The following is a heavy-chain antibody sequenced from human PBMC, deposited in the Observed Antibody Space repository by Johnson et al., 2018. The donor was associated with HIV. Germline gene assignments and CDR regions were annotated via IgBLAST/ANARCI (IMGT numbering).Heavy chain of an antibody. CDR1: GFTFSSYA. CDR3: TTGELWNGYYLHDAFDI. J-gene: IGHJ3*02. Sequence: QVQLVESGGGVVRPGRSLRLSCAASGFTFSSYAMHWVRQAPAKGLEWVAVISYDGSDKDYAYSVKGRFTISRDSSKNTVFLQMNSLKTEDTAVYYCTTGELWNGYYLHDAFDIWGQGTMVTVSS. CDR2: ISYDGSDK. V-gene: IGHV3-30*04. D-gene: IGHD3-3*01.